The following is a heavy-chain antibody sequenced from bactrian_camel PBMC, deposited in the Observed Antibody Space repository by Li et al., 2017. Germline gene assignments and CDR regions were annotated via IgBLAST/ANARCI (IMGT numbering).Heavy chain of an antibody. D-gene: IGHD2*01. Sequence: HVQLVESGGGSVRPGGSLRLSCAAPVASFYCMGWYRQTPGKEREAVAAIDDIGSTSYANFAKGRFTVSRDNANNTLNLMMNSLKPEDTAMYYCAANFGPYCSGPYLARRANFLGQGTQVTVS. V-gene: IGHV3S53*01. CDR1: VASFYC. CDR2: IDDIGST. J-gene: IGHJ4*01.